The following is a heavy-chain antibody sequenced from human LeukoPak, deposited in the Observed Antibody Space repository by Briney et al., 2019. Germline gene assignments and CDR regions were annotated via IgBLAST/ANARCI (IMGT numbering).Heavy chain of an antibody. J-gene: IGHJ6*02. CDR1: GGSVSSYY. V-gene: IGHV4-59*08. Sequence: PSETLSLTCAVSGGSVSSYYWSWIRQTPGKGLEWIGYIDYRGNTNYNPSLMSRVTISEDTSKNQFSLILTSVTAADTAVYYSAGTIGAACTWNTAVVYYYYGMDVWGQGTTVSVS. CDR2: IDYRGNT. CDR3: AGTIGAACTWNTAVVYYYYGMDV. D-gene: IGHD6-13*01.